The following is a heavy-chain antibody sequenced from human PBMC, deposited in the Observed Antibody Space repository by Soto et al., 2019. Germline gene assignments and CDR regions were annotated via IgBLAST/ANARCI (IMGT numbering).Heavy chain of an antibody. CDR2: INPNSGDT. Sequence: ASVKVSCKASGYTFIGYYMHWVRQAPGQGLEWMGWINPNSGDTNYTQKFQGRVTMTRDTSISTAYTELSRLRFDDTAVYYCARSYCTSDNCHLGYWFDPWGQGTLVTVSS. CDR1: GYTFIGYY. J-gene: IGHJ5*02. CDR3: ARSYCTSDNCHLGYWFDP. V-gene: IGHV1-2*02. D-gene: IGHD2-8*02.